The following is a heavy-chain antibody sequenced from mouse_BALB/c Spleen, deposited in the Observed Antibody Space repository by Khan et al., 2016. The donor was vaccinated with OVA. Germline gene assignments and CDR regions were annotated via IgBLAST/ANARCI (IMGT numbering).Heavy chain of an antibody. CDR1: GYTFSNYW. CDR3: VRRGAAQATGDYFDY. CDR2: IYPGGGYT. D-gene: IGHD3-2*02. V-gene: IGHV1-63*02. J-gene: IGHJ2*01. Sequence: QVQLQQSGTELARPGTSVKMSCKAAGYTFSNYWIGWVKQRPGHGLEWIGDIYPGGGYTNYNENFKGKATLTADTSSSTAYMQLSSLASEDSAIYYCVRRGAAQATGDYFDYWGQGTTLTVSA.